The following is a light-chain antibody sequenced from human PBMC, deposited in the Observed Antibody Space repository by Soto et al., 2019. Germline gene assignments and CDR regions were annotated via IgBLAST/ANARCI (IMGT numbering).Light chain of an antibody. Sequence: DIQMTHSPSSLSASVWDRVTITLLASQSISSYLNWYQQRPGKAPKLLIYAASSLQSGVPSRFSGSGSGTDFTLTISSLQPEDFATYYCQQSYSTPKTFGQGTKVDIK. CDR1: QSISSY. V-gene: IGKV1-39*01. CDR3: QQSYSTPKT. CDR2: AAS. J-gene: IGKJ1*01.